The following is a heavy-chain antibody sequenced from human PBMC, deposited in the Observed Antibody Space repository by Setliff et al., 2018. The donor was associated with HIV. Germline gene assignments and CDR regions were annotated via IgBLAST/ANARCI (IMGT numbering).Heavy chain of an antibody. Sequence: SVKVSCKASGGTFSSYAISWVRQAPGQGLEWMGGIISIFDTTNYAQKFQGRVTITADESTSTAYMELSSLRSEDTAVYYCARGATITYYFDYWGQGTLVTVSS. CDR3: ARGATITYYFDY. J-gene: IGHJ4*02. CDR2: IISIFDTT. CDR1: GGTFSSYA. D-gene: IGHD5-12*01. V-gene: IGHV1-69*13.